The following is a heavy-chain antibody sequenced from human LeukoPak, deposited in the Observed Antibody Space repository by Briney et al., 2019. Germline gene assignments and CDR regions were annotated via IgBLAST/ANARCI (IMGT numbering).Heavy chain of an antibody. V-gene: IGHV4-59*13. CDR2: IYYSGST. J-gene: IGHJ4*02. Sequence: SETLSLTCTVSGGSISSYYWSWIRQPPAKGLEWFGYIYYSGSTKYNPALKSRVTISIDSSKNKFSLNLSSVTAADKAVYYCARGTVTMDYWGRGTLVTVSS. D-gene: IGHD4-17*01. CDR3: ARGTVTMDY. CDR1: GGSISSYY.